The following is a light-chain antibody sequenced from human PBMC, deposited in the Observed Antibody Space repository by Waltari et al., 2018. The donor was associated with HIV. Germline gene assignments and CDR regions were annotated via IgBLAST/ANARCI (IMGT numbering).Light chain of an antibody. V-gene: IGLV3-21*02. J-gene: IGLJ2*01. CDR1: NIGDKS. CDR3: QVWDSSSEHPI. CDR2: DDS. Sequence: SYVLTQPPSVSVAPGQTARITCGGNNIGDKSVPWYQKKPGQAPVLVVYDDSDRPSGIPDRFSGSNSGNTTTLIISRVEAGDEADYYCQVWDSSSEHPIFGGGTKLSVL.